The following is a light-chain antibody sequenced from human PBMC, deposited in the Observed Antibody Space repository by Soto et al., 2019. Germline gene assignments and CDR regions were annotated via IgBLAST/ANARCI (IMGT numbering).Light chain of an antibody. J-gene: IGKJ4*01. CDR1: QSISSY. V-gene: IGKV1-39*01. Sequence: DIQMTQSPSSLSASVGDRVTITCRASQSISSYLNWYQQKPGKAPKLLIYAASSLQSGVPSRFSGSGSGTYFLLPTTVRHLEFFATNYRQERQTTLLICGGGT. CDR2: AAS. CDR3: QERQTTLLI.